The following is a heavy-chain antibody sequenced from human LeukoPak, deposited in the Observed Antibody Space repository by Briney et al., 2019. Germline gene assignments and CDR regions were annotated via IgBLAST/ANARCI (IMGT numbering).Heavy chain of an antibody. J-gene: IGHJ6*03. CDR3: AREVGYCSSTSCSPLRYYYMDV. CDR1: GRSISSGDYY. CDR2: IYYTGRT. D-gene: IGHD2-2*01. V-gene: IGHV4-61*08. Sequence: RASETLSLTCTVSGRSISSGDYYWGWIRQPPGNGLEWIVYIYYTGRTNYNPSLKSRVTISVDTSKNQFSLKLSSVTAADTAVYYCAREVGYCSSTSCSPLRYYYMDVWGKGTTVTVSS.